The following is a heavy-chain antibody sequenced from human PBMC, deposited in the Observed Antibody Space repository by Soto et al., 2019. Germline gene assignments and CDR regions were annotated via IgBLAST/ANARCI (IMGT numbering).Heavy chain of an antibody. D-gene: IGHD3-22*01. CDR1: GGSISSSSYY. CDR3: ARHRYYYDPLFYGMDV. J-gene: IGHJ6*02. V-gene: IGHV4-39*01. Sequence: PSETLSLTCTVSGGSISSSSYYWGWIRQPPGKGLEWIGSIYYSGSTYYNPSLKSRVTISVDTSKNQFSLKLSSVTAADTAVYYCARHRYYYDPLFYGMDVWGQGTTVTVSS. CDR2: IYYSGST.